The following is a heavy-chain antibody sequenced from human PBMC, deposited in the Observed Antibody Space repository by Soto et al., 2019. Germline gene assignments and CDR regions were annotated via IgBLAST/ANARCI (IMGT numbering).Heavy chain of an antibody. J-gene: IGHJ3*02. D-gene: IGHD3-3*01. Sequence: GGSLRLSCAASGFTVSANYMSWVRQAPGKGLEWVSGIYSGGSTYYADSAKGRFTISRDNSKNTLYLQMNSLRAEDTAVYYCARDLDYAFDSWGQGTMVTVSS. V-gene: IGHV3-66*01. CDR2: IYSGGST. CDR1: GFTVSANY. CDR3: ARDLDYAFDS.